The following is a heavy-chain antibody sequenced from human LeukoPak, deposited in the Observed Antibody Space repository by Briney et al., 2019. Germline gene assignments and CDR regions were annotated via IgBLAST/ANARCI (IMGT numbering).Heavy chain of an antibody. V-gene: IGHV3-23*01. CDR3: ANRVAQHDS. Sequence: GGSLRLSCVASGFTFSSFAMSWVRQAPGKGLEWVAGIPSSGPITYYADSVKGRFTISRDNSKNSLYLQMNSLTAEDTGVYYCANRVAQHDSWGQGTLVTVSS. J-gene: IGHJ5*02. CDR2: IPSSGPIT. CDR1: GFTFSSFA. D-gene: IGHD3-16*01.